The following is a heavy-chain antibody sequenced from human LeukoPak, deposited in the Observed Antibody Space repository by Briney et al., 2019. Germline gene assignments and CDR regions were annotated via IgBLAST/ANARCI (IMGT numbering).Heavy chain of an antibody. CDR1: GGSFSGYY. Sequence: SETLSLTCAVYGGSFSGYYWSWIRQPPGKGLEWIGEVNHSGSTNYNPSLKSRVTISVDTSKNQFSLKLSSVTAADTAVYYCARGRMSPIPHGYSYGYPAYFDYWGQGTLVTVSS. J-gene: IGHJ4*02. CDR2: VNHSGST. CDR3: ARGRMSPIPHGYSYGYPAYFDY. D-gene: IGHD5-18*01. V-gene: IGHV4-34*01.